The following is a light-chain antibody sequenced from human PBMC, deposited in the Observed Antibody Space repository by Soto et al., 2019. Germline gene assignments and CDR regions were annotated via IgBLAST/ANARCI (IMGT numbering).Light chain of an antibody. CDR2: DAS. CDR1: QSVSSY. CDR3: QQRSNWPVT. V-gene: IGKV3-11*01. Sequence: EIVLTQSPGTLSLSPGERATLSCRASQSVSSYLAWYQQKPGQAPRLLIYDASTRATGISARFSGSGSGTDFTRTISSLEPEDFAMYYCQQRSNWPVTVGQGTKVEVK. J-gene: IGKJ1*01.